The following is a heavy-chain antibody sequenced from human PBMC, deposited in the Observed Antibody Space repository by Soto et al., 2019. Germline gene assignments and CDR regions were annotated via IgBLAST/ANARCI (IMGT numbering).Heavy chain of an antibody. CDR3: AMLGGWSGGSSGMDV. Sequence: EVQLVESGGGLVQPGGSLRLSCAASGLIFSDYHMDWVRQAPGKGLEWVGRIRSKANSYTTEYAASVKGRFTISRDDSKNSLYSQMNSLKTEDTAVYYCAMLGGWSGGSSGMDVWGQGTTVTVSS. V-gene: IGHV3-72*01. CDR2: IRSKANSYTT. CDR1: GLIFSDYH. J-gene: IGHJ6*02. D-gene: IGHD6-19*01.